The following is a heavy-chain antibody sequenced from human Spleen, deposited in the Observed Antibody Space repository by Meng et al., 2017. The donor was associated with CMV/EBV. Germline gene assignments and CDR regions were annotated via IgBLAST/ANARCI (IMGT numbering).Heavy chain of an antibody. V-gene: IGHV1-18*01. J-gene: IGHJ3*02. CDR1: GYTFTSYG. CDR2: ISAYNGNT. D-gene: IGHD3-22*01. Sequence: ASVKVSCKASGYTFTSYGISWVRQAPGQGLEWMGWISAYNGNTNYAQKLQDRVTLTSDTSTSTVYMELSSLRSEDTAVYYCTRDLVGYDAFDIWGQGTMVTVSS. CDR3: TRDLVGYDAFDI.